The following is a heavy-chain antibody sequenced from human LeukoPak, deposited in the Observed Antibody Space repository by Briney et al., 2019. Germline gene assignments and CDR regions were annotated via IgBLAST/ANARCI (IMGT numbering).Heavy chain of an antibody. J-gene: IGHJ4*02. Sequence: GGSLRLSCTASGFTFGDYAMSWFRQAPGKGLEWVGFIRSKAYGGTTEYAASVKGRFTIPRDDSKNSLYLQMNSLKTEDTAVYYCARASYYGADDYWGQGTLVTVSS. CDR1: GFTFGDYA. CDR3: ARASYYGADDY. CDR2: IRSKAYGGTT. D-gene: IGHD4/OR15-4a*01. V-gene: IGHV3-49*03.